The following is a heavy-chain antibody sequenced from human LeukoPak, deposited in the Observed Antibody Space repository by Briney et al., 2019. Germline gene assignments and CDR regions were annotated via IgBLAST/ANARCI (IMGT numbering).Heavy chain of an antibody. Sequence: SETLSLTCTVSGGSISSYYWSWIRQPPGKGLEWIGYTYYSGSTNYNPSLKSRVTISVDTSKNHFSLKLSSVTAADTGVYYSGRSVEGYCSGGRCYSYYYYMDVWGKGTTVTVSS. CDR2: TYYSGST. D-gene: IGHD2-15*01. CDR3: GRSVEGYCSGGRCYSYYYYMDV. V-gene: IGHV4-59*01. J-gene: IGHJ6*03. CDR1: GGSISSYY.